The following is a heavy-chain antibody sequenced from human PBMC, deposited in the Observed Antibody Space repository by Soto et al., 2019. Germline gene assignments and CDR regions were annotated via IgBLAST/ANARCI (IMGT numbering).Heavy chain of an antibody. CDR2: INSDGSST. CDR3: ARAPTYYYGSGAYYYYYYGMDV. CDR1: GFTFSSYA. D-gene: IGHD3-10*01. Sequence: GGSLRLSCAASGFTFSSYAMSWVRQAPGKGLEWVSRINSDGSSTSYADSVKGRFTISRDNAKNTLYLQMNSLRAEDTAVYYCARAPTYYYGSGAYYYYYYGMDVWGQGTTVTVSS. J-gene: IGHJ6*02. V-gene: IGHV3-74*01.